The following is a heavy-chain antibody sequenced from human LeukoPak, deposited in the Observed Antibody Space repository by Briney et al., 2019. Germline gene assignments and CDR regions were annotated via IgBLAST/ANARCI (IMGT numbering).Heavy chain of an antibody. V-gene: IGHV4-59*01. CDR2: IFYTGSI. Sequence: SETLSLTCTVSGGSISSYYWSWIRQPPGEGLEWIGHIFYTGSINYNPSLRGRVTISVDTSKNHFSLKLSSVTAADTAVYYCARGVVVVAAAYSYYAMDVWGQGTTVTVSS. CDR3: ARGVVVVAAAYSYYAMDV. J-gene: IGHJ6*02. CDR1: GGSISSYY. D-gene: IGHD2-15*01.